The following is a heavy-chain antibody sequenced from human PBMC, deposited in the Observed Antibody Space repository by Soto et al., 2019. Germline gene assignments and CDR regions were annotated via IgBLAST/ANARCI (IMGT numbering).Heavy chain of an antibody. Sequence: SETLSLTCGVSGYSITSGFYWGWVRQSPGKGLEWIGSISYSAKTFYNPSLASRLSIAVDTSMNQFSLRLTSVTAADTALYYCTRGAGAPWVRFDSWGQGTLVTVS. J-gene: IGHJ4*02. CDR1: GYSITSGFY. V-gene: IGHV4-38-2*01. CDR3: TRGAGAPWVRFDS. D-gene: IGHD3-22*01. CDR2: ISYSAKT.